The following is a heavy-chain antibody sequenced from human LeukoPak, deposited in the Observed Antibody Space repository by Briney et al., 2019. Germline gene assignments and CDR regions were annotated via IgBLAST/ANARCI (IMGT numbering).Heavy chain of an antibody. CDR1: GGSISSGGYY. CDR2: IYYSGST. J-gene: IGHJ4*02. Sequence: PSETLSLPCTVSGGSISSGGYYWSWIRQHPGKGLEWIGYIYYSGSTYYNPSLKSRVTISVDTSKNQFSLKLSSVTAADTAVYYCARVTGFDIVATIFDYWGQGTLVTVSS. D-gene: IGHD5-12*01. CDR3: ARVTGFDIVATIFDY. V-gene: IGHV4-31*03.